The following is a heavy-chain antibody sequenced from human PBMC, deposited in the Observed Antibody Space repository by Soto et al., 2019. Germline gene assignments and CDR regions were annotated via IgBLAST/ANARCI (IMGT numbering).Heavy chain of an antibody. V-gene: IGHV3-23*01. CDR2: IAETGSST. CDR3: AKDQAGYDSSGYYLLPYYGMDV. Sequence: GGSLRLSCATSGLNFNGYTMSWVRQAPGQGLEWVSGIAETGSSTYYADSVKGRFTIPRDNSENTLYLQMNSLRAEDTAVYYCAKDQAGYDSSGYYLLPYYGMDVWGQGTTVTVSS. CDR1: GLNFNGYT. J-gene: IGHJ6*02. D-gene: IGHD3-22*01.